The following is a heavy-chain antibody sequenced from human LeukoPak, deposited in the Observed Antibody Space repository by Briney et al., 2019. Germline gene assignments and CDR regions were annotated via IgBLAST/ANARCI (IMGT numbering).Heavy chain of an antibody. CDR2: MNPNSGNT. J-gene: IGHJ4*02. CDR3: ARDGSSSFD. V-gene: IGHV1-8*02. D-gene: IGHD6-13*01. Sequence: ASVKVSCKASGYTFTSYGISWVRQATGQGLEWMGWMNPNSGNTGYAQKFQGRVTMTRNTSISTAYMELSSLRSENTAVYYCARDGSSSFDWGQGTLVTVSS. CDR1: GYTFTSYG.